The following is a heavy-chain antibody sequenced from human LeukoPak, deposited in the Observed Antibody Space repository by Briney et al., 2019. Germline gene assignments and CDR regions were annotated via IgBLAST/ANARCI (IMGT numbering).Heavy chain of an antibody. D-gene: IGHD5-18*01. CDR3: ARDGIVDTAMALDY. Sequence: GGSLRLSCAASGFTFSDYYMSWIRQAPGKGLEGVSYISSSGSTIYYADSVKGRFTISRDNAKNSLYLQMNSLRAEDTAVYYCARDGIVDTAMALDYWGQGTLVTVSS. V-gene: IGHV3-11*01. J-gene: IGHJ4*02. CDR2: ISSSGSTI. CDR1: GFTFSDYY.